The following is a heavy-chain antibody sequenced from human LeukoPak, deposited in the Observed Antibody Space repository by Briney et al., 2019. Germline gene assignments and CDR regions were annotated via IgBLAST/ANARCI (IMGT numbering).Heavy chain of an antibody. Sequence: SETLSLTCTVSGGPISSGDYYWSWIRQPPGKGLEWIGYIYYSGSTYYNPSLKSRVTISVDTSKNQSSLKLSSVTAADTAVYYCARGVTVTTFPPYWGQGTLVTVSS. CDR1: GGPISSGDYY. D-gene: IGHD4-17*01. V-gene: IGHV4-30-4*01. CDR3: ARGVTVTTFPPY. J-gene: IGHJ4*02. CDR2: IYYSGST.